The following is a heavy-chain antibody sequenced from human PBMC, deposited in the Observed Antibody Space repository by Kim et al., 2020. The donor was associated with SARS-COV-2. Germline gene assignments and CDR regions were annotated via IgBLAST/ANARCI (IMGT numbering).Heavy chain of an antibody. J-gene: IGHJ6*02. CDR3: AKDGSYYDFWSGLSMDV. V-gene: IGHV3-23*01. D-gene: IGHD3-3*01. Sequence: VEGRFPISRDNSKDTLYLQMNSLRAEDTAVYYCAKDGSYYDFWSGLSMDVWGQGTTVTVSS.